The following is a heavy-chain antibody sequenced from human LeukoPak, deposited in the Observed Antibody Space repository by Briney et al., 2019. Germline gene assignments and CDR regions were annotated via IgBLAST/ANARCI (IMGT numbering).Heavy chain of an antibody. V-gene: IGHV4-31*03. J-gene: IGHJ4*02. D-gene: IGHD1-1*01. CDR2: IYYSGST. CDR3: ARAQRDWYFDY. Sequence: SQTLSLTCTVSGGSISSGGYYWSWIRPHPGKGLEWIGYIYYSGSTYSNPSLKSRVTISVDTSKNQFSVKLSSVTAADTAVYYCARAQRDWYFDYWGQGTLVTVSS. CDR1: GGSISSGGYY.